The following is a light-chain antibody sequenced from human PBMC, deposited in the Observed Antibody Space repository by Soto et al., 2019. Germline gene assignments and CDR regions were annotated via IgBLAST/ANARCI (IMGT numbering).Light chain of an antibody. CDR2: DVS. V-gene: IGLV2-11*01. J-gene: IGLJ1*01. CDR1: SSDVGGYNY. Sequence: QSVLTQPRSVSGSPGQSVTISCTGTSSDVGGYNYVSWYQQHPGKAPKLMIYDVSKRPSGVPDRFSGSKSGNTASLTISGLQAEDDAEYYCCSYAGSYTFYVFGTGTKLTV. CDR3: CSYAGSYTFYV.